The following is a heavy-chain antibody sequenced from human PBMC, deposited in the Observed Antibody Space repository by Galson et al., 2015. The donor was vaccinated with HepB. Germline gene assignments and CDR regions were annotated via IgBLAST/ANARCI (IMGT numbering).Heavy chain of an antibody. V-gene: IGHV3-33*01. CDR2: IWADGSRQ. CDR3: ARDQGDAPFDS. CDR1: GFTFRASG. J-gene: IGHJ4*02. Sequence: SLRLSCAASGFTFRASGMHWVRQAPGKGLEWVAVIWADGSRQIYADSVTGRFTISKDNSKNTLYLQMNGLRVDDTAVYYCARDQGDAPFDSWGQGTLVTVSS.